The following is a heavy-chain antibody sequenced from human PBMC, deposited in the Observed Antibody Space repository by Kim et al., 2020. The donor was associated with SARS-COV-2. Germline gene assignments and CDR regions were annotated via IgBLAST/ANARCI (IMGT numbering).Heavy chain of an antibody. CDR2: LISSGGKK. D-gene: IGHD3-16*01. V-gene: IGHV3-23*05. CDR1: GFTFDDYS. Sequence: GGSLRLSCSASGFTFDDYSMTWVRQAPGKGLEWVACLISSGGKKYHADSVKGRFTISRDNSINTLYLQMNGLRAEDTAVYYCAKARSTYVFAYWGQGTLVTVSS. J-gene: IGHJ4*02. CDR3: AKARSTYVFAY.